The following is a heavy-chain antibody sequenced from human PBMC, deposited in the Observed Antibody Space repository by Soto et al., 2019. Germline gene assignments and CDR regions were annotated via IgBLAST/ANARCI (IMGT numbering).Heavy chain of an antibody. Sequence: GGSLRLSCAASGFTFSSYGMHWVRQAPGKGLEWVAVIWYDGSNKYYADSVKGRFTISRDNSKNTLYLQMNSLRAEDTAVYYCARDRMTLYGMDVWGQGTTVTVSS. J-gene: IGHJ6*02. D-gene: IGHD2-15*01. CDR1: GFTFSSYG. V-gene: IGHV3-33*01. CDR2: IWYDGSNK. CDR3: ARDRMTLYGMDV.